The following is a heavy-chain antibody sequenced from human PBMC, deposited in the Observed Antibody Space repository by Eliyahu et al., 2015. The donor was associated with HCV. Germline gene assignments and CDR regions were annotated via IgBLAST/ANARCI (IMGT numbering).Heavy chain of an antibody. D-gene: IGHD4-17*01. V-gene: IGHV4-39*07. Sequence: QLQLQESGPGLVKPSETLSXTXXFXGGSISXSSYYWGWIRQPPGKGLEWIGSIYYSGSTYYNPSLKSRVTISVDTSKNQFSLKLSSVTAADTAVYYCAREGPPVSWFDPWGQGTLVTVSS. CDR2: IYYSGST. CDR1: GGSISXSSYY. CDR3: AREGPPVSWFDP. J-gene: IGHJ5*02.